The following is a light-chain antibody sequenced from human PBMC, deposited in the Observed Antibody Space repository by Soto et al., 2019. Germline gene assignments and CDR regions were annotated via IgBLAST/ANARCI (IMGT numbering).Light chain of an antibody. J-gene: IGLJ2*01. CDR2: GNT. V-gene: IGLV1-40*01. Sequence: PGRAPKLLIYGNTNRPSGVPDRFSGSKSGTSASLAITGLQAEDGADYYFLSFDSSLSVVFGGGTKLTVL. CDR3: LSFDSSLSVV.